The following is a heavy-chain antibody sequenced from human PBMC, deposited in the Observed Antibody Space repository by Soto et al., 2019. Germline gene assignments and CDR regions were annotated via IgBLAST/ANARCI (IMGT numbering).Heavy chain of an antibody. D-gene: IGHD3-22*01. J-gene: IGHJ4*02. V-gene: IGHV4-31*03. CDR3: ARSGLVTYYYDSSGYYLPPFDY. Sequence: QVQLQESGPGLVKPSQTLSLTCTVSGGSISSGGYYWSWIRQHPGKGLEWIGYIYYSGSTYYNPSLKSRVTISVDTSKNQFSLKLSSVTAADTAVYYCARSGLVTYYYDSSGYYLPPFDYWGQGTLVTVSS. CDR2: IYYSGST. CDR1: GGSISSGGYY.